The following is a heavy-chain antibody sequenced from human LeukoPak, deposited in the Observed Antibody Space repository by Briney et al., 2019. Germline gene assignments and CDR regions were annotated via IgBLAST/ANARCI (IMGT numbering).Heavy chain of an antibody. CDR3: ARHHEQQRDPNDAFDI. J-gene: IGHJ3*02. Sequence: TLSLTYALSGDSVSSNSAAWNWLTQSPSRGLEWLGSTYYRSKWYNDYAVSVKSRITINPDTPKNQFSLQLNAVTPEDTAVYYCARHHEQQRDPNDAFDIWGQGTMVTVSS. CDR2: TYYRSKWYN. CDR1: GDSVSSNSAA. D-gene: IGHD6-13*01. V-gene: IGHV6-1*01.